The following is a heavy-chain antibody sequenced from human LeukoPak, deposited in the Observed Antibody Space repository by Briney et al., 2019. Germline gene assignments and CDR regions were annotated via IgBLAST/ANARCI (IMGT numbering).Heavy chain of an antibody. CDR1: GGSISSYY. D-gene: IGHD3-9*01. Sequence: SETLSLTCTVSGGSISSYYWSWIRQPPGKGLEWIGYIYYSGSTNYNPSLKSRVTISVDTSKNQFSLKLSSVTAADTAVYYCARSTTTYSDILTPQRFDPWGQGTLVTVSS. J-gene: IGHJ5*02. V-gene: IGHV4-59*01. CDR3: ARSTTTYSDILTPQRFDP. CDR2: IYYSGST.